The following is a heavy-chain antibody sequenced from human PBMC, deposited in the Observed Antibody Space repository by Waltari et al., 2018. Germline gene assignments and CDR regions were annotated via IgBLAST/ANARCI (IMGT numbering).Heavy chain of an antibody. J-gene: IGHJ3*02. V-gene: IGHV1-18*01. Sequence: QVQLVQSGAEVKKPGASVKVSCKASGYTFTSYGISWVRQAPGQGLEWMGWGSAYKGNTNYAQKLQGRVTMTTDTAASTAYMELRSLRSDDTAVYYCARFRYDSSGYSMGAFDIWGQGTMVTVSS. CDR3: ARFRYDSSGYSMGAFDI. CDR1: GYTFTSYG. D-gene: IGHD3-22*01. CDR2: GSAYKGNT.